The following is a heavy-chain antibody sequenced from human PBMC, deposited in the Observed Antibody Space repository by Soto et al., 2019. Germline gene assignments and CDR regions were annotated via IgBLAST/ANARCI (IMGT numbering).Heavy chain of an antibody. CDR2: ISAYNGNT. J-gene: IGHJ4*02. CDR1: GYTFTSYG. CDR3: AREPNYLDY. V-gene: IGHV1-18*01. Sequence: ASVKVSCKASGYTFTSYGISWVRQAPGQGLEWMGWISAYNGNTKYAQKLQGRVTMTTDTSTSTADMELRSLRSDDTAVYYCAREPNYLDYWGQGTLVTVSS.